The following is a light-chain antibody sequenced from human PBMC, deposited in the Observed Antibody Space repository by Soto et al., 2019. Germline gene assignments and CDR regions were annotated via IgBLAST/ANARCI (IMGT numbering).Light chain of an antibody. CDR2: KAS. J-gene: IGKJ1*01. Sequence: DIQTTQSPSTLSASIGDRVTITCRASQSINSWLAWYQQKPGKAPKLLIYKASSLESGVPSRFSGSGSGTEFTLTISSLQPDDFATYYCQQYNYLWAFGQGTKVEV. CDR1: QSINSW. V-gene: IGKV1-5*03. CDR3: QQYNYLWA.